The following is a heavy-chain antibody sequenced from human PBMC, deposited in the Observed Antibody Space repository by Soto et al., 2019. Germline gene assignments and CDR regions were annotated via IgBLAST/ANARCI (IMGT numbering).Heavy chain of an antibody. CDR3: AKDTSTEYYYYYGMDV. V-gene: IGHV3-30*18. CDR2: ISYDGSNK. Sequence: QVQLVESGGGVVQPGRSLRLSCAVSGFTFSSYGMHWVRQAPGKGLEWVAVISYDGSNKYYADSVKGRFTISRDNSKNTLYLQMNSLRAEDTAVYYCAKDTSTEYYYYYGMDVWGQGTTVTVSS. D-gene: IGHD1-1*01. J-gene: IGHJ6*02. CDR1: GFTFSSYG.